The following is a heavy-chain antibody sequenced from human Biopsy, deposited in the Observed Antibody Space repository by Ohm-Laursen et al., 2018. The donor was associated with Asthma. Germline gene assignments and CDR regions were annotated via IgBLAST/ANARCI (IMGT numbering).Heavy chain of an antibody. Sequence: SSVKVSCKASGGIFNYAITWVRQAPGQGLEWMGGIIPIFGTTNYAQKFKGRVTITADESSSTAYMELSSLRSEDTAVYYCASETGHSYGSGSEYYFDYWGLGTLVTVSS. CDR1: GGIFNYA. CDR2: IIPIFGTT. V-gene: IGHV1-69*01. J-gene: IGHJ4*02. CDR3: ASETGHSYGSGSEYYFDY. D-gene: IGHD3-10*01.